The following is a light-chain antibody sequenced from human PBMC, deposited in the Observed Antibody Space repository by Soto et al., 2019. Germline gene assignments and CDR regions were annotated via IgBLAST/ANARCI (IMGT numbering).Light chain of an antibody. J-gene: IGKJ2*01. CDR2: AAF. CDR3: LQHNTYPYT. V-gene: IGKV1-17*01. Sequence: DIQMTQSPSFLSASVGDRVTITCRASQGIRNDLAWYQQKPGKAPNRLIYAAFSLQSGVPSRFSGSGSGTDFTLTISGVQPEDFATYYCLQHNTYPYTFGQGTKLEIK. CDR1: QGIRND.